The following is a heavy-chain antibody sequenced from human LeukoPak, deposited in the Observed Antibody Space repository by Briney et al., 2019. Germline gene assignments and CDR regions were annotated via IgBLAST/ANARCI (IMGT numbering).Heavy chain of an antibody. Sequence: QPGGSLRLSCAASGFTLRNYWMHWVRQVPGRGLVWVSRISGDGSGTNYADSVKGRFTISRDNAKNTVYLQINNLRALDTAVYFCARYSSSSGGPSYYLDYWGQGTLVTVSS. CDR3: ARYSSSSGGPSYYLDY. CDR2: ISGDGSGT. CDR1: GFTLRNYW. J-gene: IGHJ4*02. D-gene: IGHD6-6*01. V-gene: IGHV3-74*01.